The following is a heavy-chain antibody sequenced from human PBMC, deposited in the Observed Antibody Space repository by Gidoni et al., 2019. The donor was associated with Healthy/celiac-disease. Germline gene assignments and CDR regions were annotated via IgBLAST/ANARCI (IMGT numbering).Heavy chain of an antibody. D-gene: IGHD4-17*01. V-gene: IGHV3-72*01. J-gene: IGHJ4*02. Sequence: EVQLVESGGGLVQPGGSLRLSCAASGFTFSDHYMDWVRQAPGKGLEWVGRTRNKANSYTTEYAASVKGRFTISRDDSKNSLYLQMNSLKTEDTAVYYCARRDDYGDFSFDYWGQGTLVTVSS. CDR3: ARRDDYGDFSFDY. CDR2: TRNKANSYTT. CDR1: GFTFSDHY.